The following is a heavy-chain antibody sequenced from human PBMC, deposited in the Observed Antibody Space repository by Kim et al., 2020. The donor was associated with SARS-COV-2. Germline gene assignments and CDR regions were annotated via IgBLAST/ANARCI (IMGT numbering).Heavy chain of an antibody. Sequence: GGSLRLSCAASGFAVSASAMSWVRQSPGKGLEWVANVNRDGSQKQYVDSVKGRFSISRDNAKNSLYLQMNSLRPEDTAVYYCAIDGGDPFSSTSNSWGQG. CDR1: GFAVSASA. CDR3: AIDGGDPFSSTSNS. CDR2: VNRDGSQK. J-gene: IGHJ4*02. V-gene: IGHV3-7*01. D-gene: IGHD2-21*02.